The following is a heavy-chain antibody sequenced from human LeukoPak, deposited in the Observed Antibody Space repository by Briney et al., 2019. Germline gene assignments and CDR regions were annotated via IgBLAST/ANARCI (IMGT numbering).Heavy chain of an antibody. Sequence: ASVKVSCTASGYTFTSYDINWVRQATGQGLEWMGWMNPNSGNTDYAQKLQGIVTMTRNTSISTAYMELSIRGSEDTALYFCARVPHVPYAFVIWGEGTMVTVSS. V-gene: IGHV1-8*01. D-gene: IGHD1-14*01. J-gene: IGHJ3*02. CDR1: GYTFTSYD. CDR3: ARVPHVPYAFVI. CDR2: MNPNSGNT.